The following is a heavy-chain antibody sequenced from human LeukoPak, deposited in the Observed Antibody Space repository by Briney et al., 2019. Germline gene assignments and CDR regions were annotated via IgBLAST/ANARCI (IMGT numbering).Heavy chain of an antibody. Sequence: SETLSLTCTVSGGSITSYYWSWIRQPPGKGLERIGYISPSGSTNYNPSLKSRVTISVDTSENHFSLKLNSVTAADTAVYYCLTVDTSVGKDSWGQGTLVTVSS. V-gene: IGHV4-4*08. D-gene: IGHD5-18*01. CDR2: ISPSGST. CDR3: LTVDTSVGKDS. CDR1: GGSITSYY. J-gene: IGHJ4*02.